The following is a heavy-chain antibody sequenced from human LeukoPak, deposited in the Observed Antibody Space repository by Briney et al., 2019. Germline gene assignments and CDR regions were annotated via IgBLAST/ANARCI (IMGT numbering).Heavy chain of an antibody. CDR3: AGSVEMATSIDC. D-gene: IGHD5-24*01. CDR1: CGSISSYY. Sequence: SATLSLTCTDSCGSISSYYWSWIRQPPGKGLEWIGYIYTSGSTNYNPSLKSRVTISVDTSKNQFSLKLSSVTAADTAVYYCAGSVEMATSIDCWGQGTLVTVSS. V-gene: IGHV4-4*09. J-gene: IGHJ4*02. CDR2: IYTSGST.